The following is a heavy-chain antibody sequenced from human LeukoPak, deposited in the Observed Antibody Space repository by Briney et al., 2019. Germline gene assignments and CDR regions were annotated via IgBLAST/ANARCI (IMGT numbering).Heavy chain of an antibody. CDR2: ISAYNGNT. CDR1: GYTLTSFG. J-gene: IGHJ4*02. CDR3: ARDLGAAPGIFFDF. V-gene: IGHV1-18*01. D-gene: IGHD6-13*01. Sequence: GASVKVSCKTSGYTLTSFGVSWVRQAPGQGLEWMGWISAYNGNTNYAQILRGRVTVTADTSTSTAYMELRSLRSDDTAVYYCARDLGAAPGIFFDFWGQGTLVTVSS.